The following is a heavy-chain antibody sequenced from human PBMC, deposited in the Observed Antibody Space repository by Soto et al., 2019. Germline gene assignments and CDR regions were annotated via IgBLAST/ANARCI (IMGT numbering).Heavy chain of an antibody. V-gene: IGHV1-8*01. CDR2: MNPNSGNT. CDR3: ARARWFGELLTLYYFDY. CDR1: GYTFTSYD. D-gene: IGHD3-10*01. Sequence: QVQLVQSGAEVKKPGASVKVSCKASGYTFTSYDINWVRQATGQGLEWMGWMNPNSGNTGYAQKFQGRVTMTRNTSISTAYMELSSLRSEDTAVYYCARARWFGELLTLYYFDYWGQGTLVTVSS. J-gene: IGHJ4*02.